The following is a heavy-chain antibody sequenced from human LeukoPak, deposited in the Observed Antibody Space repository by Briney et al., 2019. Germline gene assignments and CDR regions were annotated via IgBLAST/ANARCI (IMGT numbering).Heavy chain of an antibody. Sequence: GGSLRLSCAASGFTFSSYWMHWVRQAPGKGLVWVSRINTDGSSTSYADSVKGRFTISRDNAKNSLYLQMISLKTEDTAVYYCARDGPRITIFGGVTYYFDYWGQGTLVTVSS. CDR2: INTDGSST. CDR3: ARDGPRITIFGGVTYYFDY. V-gene: IGHV3-74*01. D-gene: IGHD3-3*01. CDR1: GFTFSSYW. J-gene: IGHJ4*02.